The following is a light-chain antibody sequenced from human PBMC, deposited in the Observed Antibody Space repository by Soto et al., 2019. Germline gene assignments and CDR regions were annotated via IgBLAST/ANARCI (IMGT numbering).Light chain of an antibody. CDR1: QSVSSSY. CDR3: QQYADWPRT. V-gene: IGKV3-20*01. J-gene: IGKJ1*01. Sequence: ENVLTQSPGTLSLSPGERATLSCRASQSVSSSYVAWYQQKRGQAPRLLMYGASSRATGIPDRFSGSGSGTEFTLTISSLQSEDFAVYYCQQYADWPRTFGQGTKV. CDR2: GAS.